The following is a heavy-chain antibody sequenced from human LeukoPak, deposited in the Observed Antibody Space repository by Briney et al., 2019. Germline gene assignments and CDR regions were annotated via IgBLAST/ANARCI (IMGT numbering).Heavy chain of an antibody. D-gene: IGHD6-6*01. J-gene: IGHJ4*02. CDR3: ASLYSSSSFEGDY. Sequence: SETLSLTCAVYGGSFSGYYWSWIRQPPGKGLEWIGEINHSGSTNYNPSLKSRVTISVDTSKNQFSLKLSSVTAADTAVYYCASLYSSSSFEGDYWGQGTLVTVSP. CDR2: INHSGST. V-gene: IGHV4-34*01. CDR1: GGSFSGYY.